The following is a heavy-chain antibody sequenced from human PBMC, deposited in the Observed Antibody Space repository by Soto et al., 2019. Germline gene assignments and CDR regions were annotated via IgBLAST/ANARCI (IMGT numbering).Heavy chain of an antibody. Sequence: QVQLVESGGGVVQPGRSLRLSCAASGFTFSSYAMHWVRQAPGKGLEWVAVISYDGSNKYYADSVNGRFTISRDNSKKTLYLQMNSLRAEDTAVYYCARDPSIAARRYYFDYWGQGTLVTVSS. D-gene: IGHD6-6*01. CDR3: ARDPSIAARRYYFDY. CDR1: GFTFSSYA. V-gene: IGHV3-30-3*01. CDR2: ISYDGSNK. J-gene: IGHJ4*02.